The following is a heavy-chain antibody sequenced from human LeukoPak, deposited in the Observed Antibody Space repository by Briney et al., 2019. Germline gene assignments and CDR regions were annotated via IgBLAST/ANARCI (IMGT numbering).Heavy chain of an antibody. D-gene: IGHD2-21*02. Sequence: GSSVRVSCKASGGSFSTSVITWVRQAPGQGLEWMGRIIPKFNVANFAQKLQGRVTMTTDTSTSTAYMELRSLRSDDTAVYYCARRGDSDAFDIWGQGTMVTVSS. CDR3: ARRGDSDAFDI. CDR1: GGSFSTSV. V-gene: IGHV1-69*04. CDR2: IIPKFNVA. J-gene: IGHJ3*02.